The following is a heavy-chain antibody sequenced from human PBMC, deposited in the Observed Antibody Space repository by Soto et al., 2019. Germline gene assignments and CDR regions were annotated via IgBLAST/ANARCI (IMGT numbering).Heavy chain of an antibody. CDR1: GFTFSSYA. CDR2: ISGSGGST. J-gene: IGHJ3*02. Sequence: EVQLLESGGGLVQPGGSLRLSCAASGFTFSSYAMSWVRQAPGKGLEWVSAISGSGGSTYYADSVKGRFTISRDNSKNTLYLQMNGLRAEDTAVYYCAKDLSDYPRGDDAFDIWGQGTMVTVSS. CDR3: AKDLSDYPRGDDAFDI. V-gene: IGHV3-23*01. D-gene: IGHD4-17*01.